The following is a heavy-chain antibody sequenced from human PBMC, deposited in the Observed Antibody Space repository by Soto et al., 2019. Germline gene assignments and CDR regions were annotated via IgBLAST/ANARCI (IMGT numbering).Heavy chain of an antibody. CDR2: ITPIFGTA. Sequence: SVKVSCKASGGTFSSYAISWVRQAPGQGLEWMGGITPIFGTANYAQKFQGRVTITADESTSTAYMELSSLRSEDTAVYYCAREIVVVPAARYNWFDPWGQGTLVTVSS. D-gene: IGHD2-2*01. V-gene: IGHV1-69*13. J-gene: IGHJ5*02. CDR1: GGTFSSYA. CDR3: AREIVVVPAARYNWFDP.